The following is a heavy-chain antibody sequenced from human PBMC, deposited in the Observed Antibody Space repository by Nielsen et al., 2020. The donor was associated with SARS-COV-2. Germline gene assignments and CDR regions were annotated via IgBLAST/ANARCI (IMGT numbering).Heavy chain of an antibody. D-gene: IGHD3-10*01. CDR3: ARDHITMVRGVIIDWFDP. V-gene: IGHV3-7*01. Sequence: WIRQPPGKGLEWVANIKQDGSEKYYVDSVKGRFTISRDNAKNSLYLQMNSLRAEDTAVYHCARDHITMVRGVIIDWFDPWGQGTLVTVSS. J-gene: IGHJ5*02. CDR2: IKQDGSEK.